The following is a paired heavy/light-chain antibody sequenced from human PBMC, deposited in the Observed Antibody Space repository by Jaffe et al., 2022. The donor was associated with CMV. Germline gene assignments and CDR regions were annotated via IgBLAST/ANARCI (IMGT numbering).Heavy chain of an antibody. J-gene: IGHJ3*02. D-gene: IGHD2-21*02. Sequence: EVQLVESGGGLVKPGGSLRLSCEASGFTFSYAWMHWVRQAPGRGLEWVGRIKSKTHGGTTDYAAPVKGRFAISRDDSKNTLYLQLNSLTTEDTAVYYCTTDLPACSGDCYNAFDIWGQGTMVTVSS. V-gene: IGHV3-15*01. CDR2: IKSKTHGGTT. CDR1: GFTFSYAW. CDR3: TTDLPACSGDCYNAFDI.
Light chain of an antibody. CDR1: SSDVGSYNF. Sequence: QSALTQPASVSGSPGQSITISCTGTSSDVGSYNFVSWYQQHPGKAPKLMIYEVSKRPSGVSNRFSGSKSGNAASLTISGLQAEDEADYYCCSYAGSSSWVFGGGTKLTVL. CDR2: EVS. CDR3: CSYAGSSSWV. J-gene: IGLJ3*02. V-gene: IGLV2-23*02.